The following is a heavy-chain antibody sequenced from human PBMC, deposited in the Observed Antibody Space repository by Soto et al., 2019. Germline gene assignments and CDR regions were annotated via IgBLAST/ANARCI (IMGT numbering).Heavy chain of an antibody. CDR1: GGTFSSYT. V-gene: IGHV1-69*01. CDR2: IVPVYTST. CDR3: AREFRVAAYFH. Sequence: QVHLVQSGAEVKKPGSSVKVSCKTSGGTFSSYTISWIRQAPGQGLEWLGGIVPVYTSTNYAQKFQGRITITADESTSTAYLELTGLRSDDTAIYYCAREFRVAAYFHWGPGTLVTVSS. D-gene: IGHD6-19*01. J-gene: IGHJ4*01.